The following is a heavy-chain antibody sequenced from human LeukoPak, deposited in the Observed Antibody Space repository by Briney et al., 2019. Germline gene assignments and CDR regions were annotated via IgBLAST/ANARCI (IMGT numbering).Heavy chain of an antibody. D-gene: IGHD3-22*01. CDR3: AKFNYDSSGYYYDYFDY. CDR2: IYENGGTT. Sequence: GGSLRLSCVGSGFTFRSHAMSWVRQAPEKGLEFVSGIYENGGTTYYADSVKGRFSISRDNSRNTLYLQMNSLRAEDTAVYYCAKFNYDSSGYYYDYFDYWGQGTLVTVSS. J-gene: IGHJ4*02. CDR1: GFTFRSHA. V-gene: IGHV3-23*01.